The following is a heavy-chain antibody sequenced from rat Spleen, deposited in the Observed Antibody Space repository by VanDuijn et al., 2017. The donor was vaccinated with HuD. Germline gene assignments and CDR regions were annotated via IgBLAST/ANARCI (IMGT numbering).Heavy chain of an antibody. CDR1: GFTFSGFP. CDR3: GTDYFGGYVMDA. V-gene: IGHV5-46*01. D-gene: IGHD1-11*01. J-gene: IGHJ4*01. CDR2: IVYDGTRT. Sequence: EVQLVESGGGLVQPGRSMKLSCAPSGFTFSGFPMAWVRQAPTKGLEWVATIVYDGTRTYFRDSVKGRFTLSRDNTKSTLYLQMDSLRSEDTATYYCGTDYFGGYVMDAWGQGVSVTVSS.